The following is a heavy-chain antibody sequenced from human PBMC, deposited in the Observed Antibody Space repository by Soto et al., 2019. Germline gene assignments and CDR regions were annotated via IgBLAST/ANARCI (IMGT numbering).Heavy chain of an antibody. CDR1: GGSISSYY. CDR2: IYYSGST. D-gene: IGHD2-15*01. J-gene: IGHJ6*03. Sequence: SDTPSLTGSVSGGSISSYYWRWIRKPPGKGMEWIGYIYYSGSTNYNPSLKSRVTISVDTSKNQFSLKLSSVTAADTAVYYCARGYCSDGSCSTYYYYYYMDVWGKGTTVNVSS. CDR3: ARGYCSDGSCSTYYYYYYMDV. V-gene: IGHV4-59*01.